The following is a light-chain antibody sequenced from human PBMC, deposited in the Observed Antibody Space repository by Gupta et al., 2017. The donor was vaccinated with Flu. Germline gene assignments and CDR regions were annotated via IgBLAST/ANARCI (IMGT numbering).Light chain of an antibody. J-gene: IGLJ3*02. CDR2: EVS. V-gene: IGLV2-14*01. Sequence: SSDVGGYNYVSWYQQHPGKAPKLMIYEVSNRPSGVSNRFSGSKSGNTASLTISGLQAEDEADYYCSSYTSSSTLRVFGGGTKLTVL. CDR1: SSDVGGYNY. CDR3: SSYTSSSTLRV.